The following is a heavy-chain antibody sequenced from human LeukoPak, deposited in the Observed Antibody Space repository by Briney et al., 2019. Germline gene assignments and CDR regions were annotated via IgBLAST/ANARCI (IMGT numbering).Heavy chain of an antibody. CDR1: GGSISSYY. CDR3: ARVLGVYDYVWGSYLDY. V-gene: IGHV4-4*07. Sequence: SETLSLTCTVSGGSISSYYWSWIRQPAGKGLEWIGRIYTSGSTNYNPSLKSRVTISVDTSKNQFSLKLSSVTAADTAVYYCARVLGVYDYVWGSYLDYWGQGTLVTVSS. J-gene: IGHJ4*02. D-gene: IGHD3-16*02. CDR2: IYTSGST.